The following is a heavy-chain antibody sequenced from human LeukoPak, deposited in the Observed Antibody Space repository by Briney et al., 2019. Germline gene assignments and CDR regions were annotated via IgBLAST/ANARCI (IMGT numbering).Heavy chain of an antibody. CDR1: GGSISSGDYY. CDR2: IYYSGST. V-gene: IGHV4-30-4*08. J-gene: IGHJ5*02. CDR3: ARDRGYCSSTSCYSWFDP. Sequence: PSQTLSLTCTVSGGSISSGDYYWSWIRQPPGKGLEWIGYIYYSGSTYYNPSLKSRVTISVDTYKNQFSLKLSSVTAADTAVYYCARDRGYCSSTSCYSWFDPWGQGTLVTVSS. D-gene: IGHD2-2*01.